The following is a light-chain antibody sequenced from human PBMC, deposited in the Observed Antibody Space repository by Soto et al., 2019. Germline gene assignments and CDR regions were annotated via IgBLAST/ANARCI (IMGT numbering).Light chain of an antibody. CDR3: SSYTTSNTRQIV. CDR1: SSDVGGYNY. J-gene: IGLJ1*01. CDR2: DVS. Sequence: QSVLTPPASLSGSPGQSITISCTGTSSDVGGYNYVSWYQQHPGKAPKFIIYDVSNRPSGVSNRFSGSKSGNTASLTISGLQAEDEADYYCSSYTTSNTRQIVFGTGTKVTVL. V-gene: IGLV2-14*01.